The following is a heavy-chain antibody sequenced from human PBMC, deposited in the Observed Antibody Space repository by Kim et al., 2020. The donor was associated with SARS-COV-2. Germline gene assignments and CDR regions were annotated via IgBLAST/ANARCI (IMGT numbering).Heavy chain of an antibody. Sequence: YNPSLQSRVTISVDTSKNQFSLTLSSVTAADTAVYYCARGRSRIAAAVDYWGQGTLVTVSS. D-gene: IGHD6-13*01. CDR3: ARGRSRIAAAVDY. J-gene: IGHJ4*02. V-gene: IGHV4-34*01.